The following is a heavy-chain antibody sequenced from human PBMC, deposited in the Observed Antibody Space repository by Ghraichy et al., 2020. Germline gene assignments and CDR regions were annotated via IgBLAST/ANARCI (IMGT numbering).Heavy chain of an antibody. CDR2: ISVSGGST. D-gene: IGHD1-26*01. CDR1: GFTFSSYA. V-gene: IGHV3-23*01. Sequence: GGSLRLSCSASGFTFSSYAMHWVRQAPGKGLEWVSSISVSGGSTYYADSVKGRFTISRDKSKNTLYLQMNSLRVEDTAVFYCAKGIVGTVSASDYWGQGTLVTVSS. J-gene: IGHJ4*02. CDR3: AKGIVGTVSASDY.